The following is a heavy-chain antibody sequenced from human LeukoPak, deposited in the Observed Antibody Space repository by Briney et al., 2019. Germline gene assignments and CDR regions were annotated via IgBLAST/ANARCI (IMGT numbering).Heavy chain of an antibody. V-gene: IGHV1-18*01. J-gene: IGHJ6*03. CDR3: ARVPGVFTPNYYYMDV. Sequence: ASVKVSCKASGYTFTSYGISWVRQAPGQGLEWMGWISAYNGNTNYAQKLQGRVTMTTDTSTSTAYMELRSLRSDDTAVYYCARVPGVFTPNYYYMDVWGKGTTVTVSS. CDR2: ISAYNGNT. CDR1: GYTFTSYG. D-gene: IGHD6-13*01.